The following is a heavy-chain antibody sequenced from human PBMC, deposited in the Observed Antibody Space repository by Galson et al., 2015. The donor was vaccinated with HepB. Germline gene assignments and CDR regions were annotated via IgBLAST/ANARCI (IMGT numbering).Heavy chain of an antibody. Sequence: PALVKPTQTLTLTCTFSGFSLSTSGVGVGWIRQPPGKALEWLALIYWDDDKRYSPSLKSRLTITKDTSKNQVVLTMTNMDPVDTATYYCAHKKVLPYCSGGSCYENWFDPWGQGTLVTVSS. D-gene: IGHD2-15*01. J-gene: IGHJ5*02. V-gene: IGHV2-5*02. CDR3: AHKKVLPYCSGGSCYENWFDP. CDR1: GFSLSTSGVG. CDR2: IYWDDDK.